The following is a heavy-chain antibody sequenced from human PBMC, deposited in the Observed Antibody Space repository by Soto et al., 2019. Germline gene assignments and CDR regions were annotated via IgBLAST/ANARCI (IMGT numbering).Heavy chain of an antibody. CDR2: INSDGSST. D-gene: IGHD2-21*02. J-gene: IGHJ4*02. CDR3: ARSPSCGGDCR. Sequence: GGSLRLSCAASGFTFSTYWMHWVRQAPGKGLVWVSRINSDGSSTSYADSVKGRFTISRDNAKNTLYLQMNSLRAEDTAVYYCARSPSCGGDCRWGQGALVTVS. CDR1: GFTFSTYW. V-gene: IGHV3-74*01.